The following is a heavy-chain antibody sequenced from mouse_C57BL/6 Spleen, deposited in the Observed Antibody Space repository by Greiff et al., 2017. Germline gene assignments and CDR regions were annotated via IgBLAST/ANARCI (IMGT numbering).Heavy chain of an antibody. CDR2: IDPSDSYT. CDR3: ARETVVAPYYFDY. Sequence: QVQLKQPGAELVRPGTSVKLSCKASGYTFTSYWMHWVKQRPGQGLEWIGVIDPSDSYTNYNQKFKGKATLTVDTSSSTAYMQLSSLTSEDSAVYYCARETVVAPYYFDYWGQGTTLTVSS. D-gene: IGHD1-1*01. J-gene: IGHJ2*01. V-gene: IGHV1-59*01. CDR1: GYTFTSYW.